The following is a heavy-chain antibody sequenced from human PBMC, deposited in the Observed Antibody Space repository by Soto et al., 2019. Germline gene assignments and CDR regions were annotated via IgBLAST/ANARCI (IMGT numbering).Heavy chain of an antibody. V-gene: IGHV1-18*01. J-gene: IGHJ3*02. CDR1: GYTFTSYA. D-gene: IGHD6-6*01. CDR2: ISAYNGNT. CDR3: AVRPADAFDI. Sequence: QVQLVQSGAEVKKPGASVKVSCKASGYTFTSYAMRWVRQAPVQGLEWMGWISAYNGNTNYAQKLQGRVTMTTGTTTSTGYMDLRSLGSDDTGVDYCAVRPADAFDIWGQGTMVTVSS.